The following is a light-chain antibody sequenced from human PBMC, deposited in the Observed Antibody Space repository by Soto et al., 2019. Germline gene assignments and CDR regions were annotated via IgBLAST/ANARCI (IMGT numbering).Light chain of an antibody. Sequence: EIVLTQSPGTLSLSPGERATLSCRASQSVSSSYLAWYQQKPGQAPRLLIYGASSRATGIPDRFSGSGSGTDFTLTISRLEPEDFGVYYCQQYGSSRSATFGQGTKLEIK. CDR2: GAS. J-gene: IGKJ2*01. V-gene: IGKV3-20*01. CDR3: QQYGSSRSAT. CDR1: QSVSSSY.